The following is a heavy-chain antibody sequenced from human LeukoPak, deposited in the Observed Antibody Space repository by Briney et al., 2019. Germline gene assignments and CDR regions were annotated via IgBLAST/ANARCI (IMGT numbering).Heavy chain of an antibody. CDR2: ISPAGGTT. J-gene: IGHJ4*02. CDR1: GFTFSSEA. Sequence: PGGSLRLSCAVSGFTFSSEAMGWVRQLPGGGLEWVSTISPAGGTTYYAESMKGRFTISRDNSKSTLCLQMNSLRVDDTAVYYCTKVRSGSSNWALRVFDYWGQGALVTVSS. V-gene: IGHV3-23*01. CDR3: TKVRSGSSNWALRVFDY. D-gene: IGHD6-13*01.